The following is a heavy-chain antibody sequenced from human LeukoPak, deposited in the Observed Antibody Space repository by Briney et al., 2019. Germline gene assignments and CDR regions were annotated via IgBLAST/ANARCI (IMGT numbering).Heavy chain of an antibody. CDR2: IGSSSSPI. CDR3: ARNQAYSFDY. J-gene: IGHJ4*02. Sequence: GGSLRLSCAASGFTFSAYSMNWVRQAPEKGLEWVSYIGSSSSPIYYADSVKGRFTISRDNAENSLYLQMDSLRAEDTAVYYCARNQAYSFDYWGQGTLVTVSS. V-gene: IGHV3-48*01. CDR1: GFTFSAYS. D-gene: IGHD4-11*01.